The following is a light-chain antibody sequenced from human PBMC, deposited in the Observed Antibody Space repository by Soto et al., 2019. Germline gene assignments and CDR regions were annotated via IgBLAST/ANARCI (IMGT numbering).Light chain of an antibody. CDR3: CSYAGRSTCYV. J-gene: IGLJ1*01. V-gene: IGLV2-23*02. CDR2: EVT. Sequence: QSVLTQPASVSGSPGQSITISCTVTSTDVVSYNLVSWYQQHPGKAPKLMIYEVTKRPSGVSNRFSGSKSANTASLTIAGLQAEDEGDYYCCSYAGRSTCYVFGTGTKVPVL. CDR1: STDVVSYNL.